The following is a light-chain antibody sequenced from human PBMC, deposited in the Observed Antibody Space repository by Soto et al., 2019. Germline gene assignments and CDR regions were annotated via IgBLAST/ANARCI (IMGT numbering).Light chain of an antibody. CDR1: QSVSSSY. CDR3: QQFGSSPRGT. Sequence: EIVLTQSPGTLSLSPGERATLSCRASQSVSSSYLAWYQQKPGQAPRLLIYGASSRATGIPDRFSCSGSGTDFTLTISRLEPEDFAVYYCQQFGSSPRGTFGQGTKVEIK. V-gene: IGKV3-20*01. J-gene: IGKJ1*01. CDR2: GAS.